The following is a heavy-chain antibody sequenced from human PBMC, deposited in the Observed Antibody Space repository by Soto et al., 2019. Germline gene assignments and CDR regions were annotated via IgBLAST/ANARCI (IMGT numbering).Heavy chain of an antibody. CDR2: INHSGST. J-gene: IGHJ5*02. CDR1: GGSFSGYY. CDR3: ARTYYDFWSGYYRSPSSRNNWFDP. V-gene: IGHV4-34*01. D-gene: IGHD3-3*01. Sequence: QVQLQQWGAGLLKPSETLSLTCAVYGGSFSGYYWSWIRQPPGKGLEWIGEINHSGSTNYNPSLKSRVTISVDTSKNQFSLKLSSVTAADTAVYYCARTYYDFWSGYYRSPSSRNNWFDPWGQGTLVTVSS.